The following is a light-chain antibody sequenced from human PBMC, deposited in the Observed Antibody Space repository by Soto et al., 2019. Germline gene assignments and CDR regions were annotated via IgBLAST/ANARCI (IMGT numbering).Light chain of an antibody. V-gene: IGKV1-5*03. CDR1: QSISSW. CDR2: KAS. Sequence: PSTLSASVGDRVTITCRASQSISSWLAWYQQKPGKAPKLLIYKASSLESGVPSRFSGSGSGTEFTLTISSLQSEDFAVYYCQQYTNWPLTFGGGTKVDIK. CDR3: QQYTNWPLT. J-gene: IGKJ4*01.